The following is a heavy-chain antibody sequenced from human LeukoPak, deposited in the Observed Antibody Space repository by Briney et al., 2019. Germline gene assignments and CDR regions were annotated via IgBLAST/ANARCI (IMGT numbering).Heavy chain of an antibody. CDR1: GFTFSTYN. J-gene: IGHJ5*01. Sequence: GGSLRLSCAASGFTFSTYNMHWVRQAPGKGLEWVAVISYDGRNKYYADSVKGRFTISRDNSKNTLYLQMNSLRAEDTAVYYCATGYSDSLRSPLDSWGQGTLVTVSS. D-gene: IGHD3-22*01. CDR2: ISYDGRNK. V-gene: IGHV3-30*04. CDR3: ATGYSDSLRSPLDS.